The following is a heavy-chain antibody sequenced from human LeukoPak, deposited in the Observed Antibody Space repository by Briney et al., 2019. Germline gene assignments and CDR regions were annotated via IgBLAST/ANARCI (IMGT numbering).Heavy chain of an antibody. CDR3: ARAVARMVRGVIITGYYGMDV. V-gene: IGHV3-30*02. J-gene: IGHJ6*02. CDR2: IRYDGSNK. CDR1: GFTFSSYG. D-gene: IGHD3-10*01. Sequence: GGSLRLSCAASGFTFSSYGMHWVRQAPGKGLEWVAFIRYDGSNKYYADSVKGRFTISRDNAKNSLYLQMNSLRAEDTAVYYCARAVARMVRGVIITGYYGMDVWGQGTTVTVSS.